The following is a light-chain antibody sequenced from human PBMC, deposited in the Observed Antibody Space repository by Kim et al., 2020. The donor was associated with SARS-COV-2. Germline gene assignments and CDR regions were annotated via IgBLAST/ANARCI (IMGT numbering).Light chain of an antibody. CDR2: RDT. J-gene: IGLJ2*01. V-gene: IGLV3-1*01. Sequence: SYELTQPPSLSVSPGQTASITCSGHKLGDKYSSWYQQRPGQSPVMVIYRDTKRPSGIPERFSGSNSGNTATLTISGTQAMDEADYYCQAWDSSILFGGGTQLTVL. CDR3: QAWDSSIL. CDR1: KLGDKY.